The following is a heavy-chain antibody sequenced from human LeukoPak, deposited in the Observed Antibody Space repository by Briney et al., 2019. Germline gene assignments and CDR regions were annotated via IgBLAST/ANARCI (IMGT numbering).Heavy chain of an antibody. Sequence: SETLSLTCTVSGDSISSYYWSWIRQPPGKGLEWIGYIYTSGSTNYNPSLKSRVTISVDTSKNQFSLKLSSVTAADTAVYYCARHQYCSSTSCRRRDAFDIWGQGTMVTVSS. CDR3: ARHQYCSSTSCRRRDAFDI. V-gene: IGHV4-4*09. D-gene: IGHD2-2*01. CDR2: IYTSGST. CDR1: GDSISSYY. J-gene: IGHJ3*02.